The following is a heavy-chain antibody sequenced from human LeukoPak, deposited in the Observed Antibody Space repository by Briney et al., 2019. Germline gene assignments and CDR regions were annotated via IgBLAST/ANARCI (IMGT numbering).Heavy chain of an antibody. J-gene: IGHJ5*02. V-gene: IGHV4-34*01. D-gene: IGHD1-14*01. Sequence: SETLSLTCAVYGGSFSGYYWSWIRQPPGKGLEWIGEINHSGSTNYDPSLKSRVTISVDTSKNQFSLKLSSVTAADTAVYYCARGTRTFDPWGQGTLVTVSS. CDR2: INHSGST. CDR3: ARGTRTFDP. CDR1: GGSFSGYY.